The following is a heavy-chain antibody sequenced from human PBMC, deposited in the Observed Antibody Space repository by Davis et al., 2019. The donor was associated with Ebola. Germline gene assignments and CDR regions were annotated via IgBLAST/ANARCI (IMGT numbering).Heavy chain of an antibody. Sequence: GESLKISCVGSGFSFSSYWMHWVRQAPGKGLVWVSRIKTDGSSTGYGDSVQGRFTISRDNAKNSLYLQMNSLRAEDTAVYYCASNPGIPFYWGQGTLVTVSS. CDR3: ASNPGIPFY. J-gene: IGHJ4*02. V-gene: IGHV3-74*01. D-gene: IGHD2-2*02. CDR1: GFSFSSYW. CDR2: IKTDGSST.